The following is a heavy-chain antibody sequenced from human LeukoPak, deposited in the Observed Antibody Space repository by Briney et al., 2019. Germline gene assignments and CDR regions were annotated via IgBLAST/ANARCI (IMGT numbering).Heavy chain of an antibody. CDR2: IYYSGST. CDR1: GGSISSGDYY. D-gene: IGHD3-10*01. CDR3: AREDATMVRGGFDY. Sequence: SETLSLTCTVSGGSISSGDYYWGWLRQPRGKGLEWIGYIYYSGSTYYNPSLESRFTISVDTSKNQFSLKLSSVTAADTAVYYCAREDATMVRGGFDYWGQGTLVTVSS. V-gene: IGHV4-30-4*08. J-gene: IGHJ4*02.